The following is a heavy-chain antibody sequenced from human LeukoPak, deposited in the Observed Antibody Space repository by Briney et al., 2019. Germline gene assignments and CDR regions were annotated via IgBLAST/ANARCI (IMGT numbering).Heavy chain of an antibody. CDR2: IYYSGST. CDR1: GGSISSSSYY. CDR3: ASGGSYYYDSSGYLPLMNAFDI. J-gene: IGHJ3*02. D-gene: IGHD3-22*01. Sequence: SETLSLTCTVSGGSISSSSYYWGWIRQPPGKGLEWIGSIYYSGSTYYNPSLKSRVTISVDTSKNQFSLKLSSVTAADTAVYYCASGGSYYYDSSGYLPLMNAFDIWGQGTMVTVSS. V-gene: IGHV4-39*07.